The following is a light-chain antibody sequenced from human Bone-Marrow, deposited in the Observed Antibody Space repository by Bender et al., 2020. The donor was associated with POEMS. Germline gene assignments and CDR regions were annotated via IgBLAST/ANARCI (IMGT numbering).Light chain of an antibody. CDR2: SNN. V-gene: IGLV1-44*01. CDR1: SSNIGTNT. Sequence: QSVLTQPPSASGTPGQRVTISCSGSSSNIGTNTVNWYQQLPGTAPKLLIYSNNQRPSRVPERFSGSKSGTSASLTIFGLQADDEADYYCSSYSSSGTMWLFGGGTKLTVL. J-gene: IGLJ3*02. CDR3: SSYSSSGTMWL.